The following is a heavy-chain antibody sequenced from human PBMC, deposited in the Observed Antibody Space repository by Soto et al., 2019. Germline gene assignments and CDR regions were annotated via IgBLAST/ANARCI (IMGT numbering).Heavy chain of an antibody. CDR2: IKQDGSEK. CDR1: GFTFSIYW. D-gene: IGHD6-13*01. Sequence: EVQLVESGGGLVQPGGSLRLSCAASGFTFSIYWMNWVRQAPGKGLEWVANIKQDGSEKYYVDSVEGRFTISRDNAKNSLYRQMSSLRAEDTAVYYCARDLYSSSFDYWGQGTLVTVSS. CDR3: ARDLYSSSFDY. V-gene: IGHV3-7*01. J-gene: IGHJ4*02.